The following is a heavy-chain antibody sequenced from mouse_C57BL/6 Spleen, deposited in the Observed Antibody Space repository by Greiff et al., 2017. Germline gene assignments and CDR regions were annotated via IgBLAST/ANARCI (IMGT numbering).Heavy chain of an antibody. CDR2: ISYDGSN. D-gene: IGHD4-1*01. CDR3: AREGRTGTEFAY. J-gene: IGHJ3*01. V-gene: IGHV3-6*01. CDR1: GYSITSGYY. Sequence: DVQLQESGPGLVKPSQSLSLTCSVTGYSITSGYYWNWIRQFPGNKLEWMGYISYDGSNNYNPSLKNRISLTRDTSKNQFFLKLNSVTTEDTATYYCAREGRTGTEFAYWGQGTLVTVSA.